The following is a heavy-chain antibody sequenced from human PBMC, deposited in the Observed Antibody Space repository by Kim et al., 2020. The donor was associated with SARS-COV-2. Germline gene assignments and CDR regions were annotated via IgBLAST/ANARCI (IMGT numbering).Heavy chain of an antibody. CDR3: ARRRLGYCSGGSCSTYYFDY. V-gene: IGHV5-51*01. CDR2: IYPGDSDT. Sequence: GESLKISCKGSGYSFTSYWIGWVRQMPGKGLEWMGIIYPGDSDTRYSPSFQGQVTISADKSISTAYLQWSSLKASDTAMYYCARRRLGYCSGGSCSTYYFDYWGQGTLVTVSS. J-gene: IGHJ4*02. CDR1: GYSFTSYW. D-gene: IGHD2-15*01.